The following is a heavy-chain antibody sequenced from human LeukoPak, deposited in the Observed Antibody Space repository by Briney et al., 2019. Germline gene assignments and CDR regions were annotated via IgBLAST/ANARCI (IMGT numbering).Heavy chain of an antibody. Sequence: SETLSLTCSVSGASISGGTYYWGWIRQPPGKGLEWIGSIYYTGSTYDNPSLKSRVTIPVDTSKNQFSLKLSSVTAADTAVYYCARRGGSGRAFDYWGQGTLVTVSS. CDR2: IYYTGST. J-gene: IGHJ4*02. CDR1: GASISGGTYY. CDR3: ARRGGSGRAFDY. V-gene: IGHV4-39*01. D-gene: IGHD1-26*01.